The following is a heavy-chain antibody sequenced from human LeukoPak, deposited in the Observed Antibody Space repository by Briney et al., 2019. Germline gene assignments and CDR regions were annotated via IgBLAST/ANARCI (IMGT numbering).Heavy chain of an antibody. D-gene: IGHD3-3*01. CDR2: ISGSGGST. CDR1: GFTFNNHA. J-gene: IGHJ2*01. CDR3: ASQGKISSWYFDL. Sequence: GGSLRLSCTASGFTFNNHAMSWVRQAPGKGLEWVSAISGSGGSTYYADSVKGRFTISRDNSKNTLYLQMNSLRAEDTAVYYCASQGKISSWYFDLWGRGTLVTVSS. V-gene: IGHV3-23*01.